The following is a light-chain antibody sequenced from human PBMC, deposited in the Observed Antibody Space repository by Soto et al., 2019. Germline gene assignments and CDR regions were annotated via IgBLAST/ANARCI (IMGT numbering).Light chain of an antibody. V-gene: IGKV3-20*01. Sequence: EIVLTQSPGTLSLSPGERATLSCRASQYVSSTDLAWYHQKPGQAPRLLIYGTSSRATGIPDRFSGSGSGTDFTLTISRLEPEDFAVYFCQHYGSLPLTFGGGTKVEIK. CDR2: GTS. J-gene: IGKJ4*01. CDR1: QYVSSTD. CDR3: QHYGSLPLT.